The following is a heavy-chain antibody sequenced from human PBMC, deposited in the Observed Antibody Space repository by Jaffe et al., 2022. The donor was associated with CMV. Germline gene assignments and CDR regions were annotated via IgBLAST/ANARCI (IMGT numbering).Heavy chain of an antibody. CDR3: TRGVLNGSGWYGPYYYYMDV. Sequence: EVQLVESGGGLVQPGRSLRLSCTASGFTFGDYAMSWVRQAPGKGLEWVGFIRSKAYGGTTEYAASVKGRFTISRDDSKSIAYLQMNSLKTEDTAVYYCTRGVLNGSGWYGPYYYYMDVWGKGTTVTVSS. CDR1: GFTFGDYA. D-gene: IGHD6-19*01. V-gene: IGHV3-49*04. J-gene: IGHJ6*03. CDR2: IRSKAYGGTT.